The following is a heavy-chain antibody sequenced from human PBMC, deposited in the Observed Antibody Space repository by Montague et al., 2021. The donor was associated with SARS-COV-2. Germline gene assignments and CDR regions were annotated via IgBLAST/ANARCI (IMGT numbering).Heavy chain of an antibody. Sequence: SETLSLTCTVSGGSISSYYWSWIRQPPGKGLEWIGYIYYSGSTNYNPSLKSRVTISVDTSKNQFSLKLSSVTAADTAVYYCARGGGYSGYDQDYWGQGTLVTVSS. CDR1: GGSISSYY. D-gene: IGHD5-12*01. J-gene: IGHJ4*02. CDR2: IYYSGST. V-gene: IGHV4-59*01. CDR3: ARGGGYSGYDQDY.